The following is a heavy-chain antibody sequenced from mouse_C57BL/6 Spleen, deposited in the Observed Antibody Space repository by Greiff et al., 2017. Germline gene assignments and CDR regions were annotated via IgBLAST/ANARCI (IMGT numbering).Heavy chain of an antibody. Sequence: EVMLVESGEGLVKPGGSLKLSCAASGFTFSSYAMSWVRQTPEKRLEWVAYISSGGDYIYYADTVKGRFTISRDNARNTLYLQMSSRKSEDTAMYYCTREDYCGSSYGYFDVWGTGTTVTVSS. CDR1: GFTFSSYA. CDR2: ISSGGDYI. J-gene: IGHJ1*03. D-gene: IGHD1-1*01. V-gene: IGHV5-9-1*02. CDR3: TREDYCGSSYGYFDV.